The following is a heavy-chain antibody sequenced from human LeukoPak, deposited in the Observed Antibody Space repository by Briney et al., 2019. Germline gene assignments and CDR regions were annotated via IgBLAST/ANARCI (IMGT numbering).Heavy chain of an antibody. V-gene: IGHV4-59*01. CDR1: GGSISSYY. CDR3: AREANYYGSGSYFEGTFDY. D-gene: IGHD3-10*01. CDR2: IYYSGSN. J-gene: IGHJ4*02. Sequence: NPSETLSLTCTVSGGSISSYYWSWIRQPPGKGLEWIGYIYYSGSNNYNPYLKSRVTISVDTSKNEFSLKLTSVTAADTAVYYCAREANYYGSGSYFEGTFDYWGQGSLVTVSS.